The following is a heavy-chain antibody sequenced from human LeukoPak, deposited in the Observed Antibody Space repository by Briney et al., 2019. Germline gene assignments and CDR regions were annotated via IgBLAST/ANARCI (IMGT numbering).Heavy chain of an antibody. CDR2: ISYSGTT. Sequence: PSETLSLTCTVSGGSISSYYWSWIRQPPGKGLEWIGYISYSGTTNYNPSLKSRVTISIDTSKNQFSLKLSSVTAADTAVYYCARRAVGMDVWGQGTTVTVPS. CDR1: GGSISSYY. CDR3: ARRAVGMDV. J-gene: IGHJ6*02. V-gene: IGHV4-59*12.